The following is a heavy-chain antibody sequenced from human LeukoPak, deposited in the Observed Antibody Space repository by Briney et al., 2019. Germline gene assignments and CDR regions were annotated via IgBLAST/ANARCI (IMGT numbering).Heavy chain of an antibody. J-gene: IGHJ4*02. CDR1: GGSISSYY. CDR2: IYHTGST. Sequence: SETLSLTCTVSGGSISSYYWSWIRQPPGKGLEWIANIYHTGSTNYNPSLSSRVTISLDTAKNRFSLKLTSVTAADTAVYYCARRGRNSSGWQDYLWGQGTLVTVSS. D-gene: IGHD6-25*01. CDR3: ARRGRNSSGWQDYL. V-gene: IGHV4-59*01.